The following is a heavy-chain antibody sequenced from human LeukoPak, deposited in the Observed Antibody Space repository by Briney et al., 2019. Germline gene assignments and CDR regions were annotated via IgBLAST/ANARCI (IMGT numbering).Heavy chain of an antibody. CDR2: INPNSGGT. Sequence: ASVKVSCKASGYTFTGYYMHWVRQAPGQGLEWMGWINPNSGGTKYPQKFQGRVTMTRDTSISTAYMELSRLRSDDTAVDYCASAKAEYCDGSGLSGGFDYWGQGTLVTVSS. CDR1: GYTFTGYY. V-gene: IGHV1-2*02. J-gene: IGHJ4*02. CDR3: ASAKAEYCDGSGLSGGFDY. D-gene: IGHD3-10*01.